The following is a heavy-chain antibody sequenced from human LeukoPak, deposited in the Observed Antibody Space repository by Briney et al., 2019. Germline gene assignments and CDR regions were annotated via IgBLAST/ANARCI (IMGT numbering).Heavy chain of an antibody. CDR1: GYTFTSYG. J-gene: IGHJ4*02. V-gene: IGHV1-18*01. CDR3: ARSNGYSYGWAFDY. D-gene: IGHD5-18*01. CDR2: ISAYNGNT. Sequence: GASVKVSCKASGYTFTSYGISWVRQAPGQGLEWMGWISAYNGNTNYAQKLQGRVTMTTDTSMSTAYMELSSLRSEDTAVYYCARSNGYSYGWAFDYWGQGTLVTVSS.